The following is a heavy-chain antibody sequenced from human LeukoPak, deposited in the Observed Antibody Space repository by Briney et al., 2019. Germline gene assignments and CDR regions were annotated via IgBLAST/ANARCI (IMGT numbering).Heavy chain of an antibody. J-gene: IGHJ3*02. CDR1: GGSINNHY. Sequence: SETLSLTCIVSGGSINNHYWTWIRQTPGKGLEWIGDIHYTGTTKYNPSLKSRVTISIDTSKNQFSLELSSVTATDTAVYFCATNRAGTCDRPFDIWGQGTKVTVSS. V-gene: IGHV4-59*08. CDR2: IHYTGTT. CDR3: ATNRAGTCDRPFDI. D-gene: IGHD1-26*01.